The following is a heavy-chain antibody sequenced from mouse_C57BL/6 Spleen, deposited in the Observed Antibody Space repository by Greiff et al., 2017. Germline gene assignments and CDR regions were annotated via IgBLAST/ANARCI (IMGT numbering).Heavy chain of an antibody. D-gene: IGHD1-1*01. CDR2: IYPGDGDT. V-gene: IGHV1-80*01. Sequence: QVQLQQSGAELVKPGASVKISCKASGYAFSSYWMNWVKQRPGKGLEWIGQIYPGDGDTNYNGKFKGKATLTADKSSSTAYMQLSSLTSEASAVYFCARDTTVVATDFDYWGQGTTLTVSS. J-gene: IGHJ2*01. CDR1: GYAFSSYW. CDR3: ARDTTVVATDFDY.